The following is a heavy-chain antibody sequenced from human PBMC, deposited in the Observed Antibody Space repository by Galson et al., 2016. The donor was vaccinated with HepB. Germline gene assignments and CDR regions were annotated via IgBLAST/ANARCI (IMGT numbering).Heavy chain of an antibody. V-gene: IGHV3-33*01. CDR2: IWYDGSDE. D-gene: IGHD2-2*01. J-gene: IGHJ4*02. Sequence: SLRLSCAASGFNFSTYAMHWVRQAPGKGLEWVSVIWYDGSDEKYGDSVKGRFTASSDNSKNTLYLQMDSLRAEDTAVYYGARAHCSSTGCRTNLYYWGQGTLVIVSS. CDR3: ARAHCSSTGCRTNLYY. CDR1: GFNFSTYA.